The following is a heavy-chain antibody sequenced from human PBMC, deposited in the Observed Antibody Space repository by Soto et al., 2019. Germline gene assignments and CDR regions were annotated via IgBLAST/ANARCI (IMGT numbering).Heavy chain of an antibody. CDR2: IDPSDSYT. J-gene: IGHJ4*02. V-gene: IGHV5-10-1*01. CDR3: ARSETQYSSSWSYLDY. Sequence: GESLKIACKGSGYSFTSYWISWVRQMPGKGLEWMGRIDPSDSYTNYSPSFQGHVTISADKSISTAYLQWSSLKASDTAMYYCARSETQYSSSWSYLDYWGQGTLVTVSS. CDR1: GYSFTSYW. D-gene: IGHD6-13*01.